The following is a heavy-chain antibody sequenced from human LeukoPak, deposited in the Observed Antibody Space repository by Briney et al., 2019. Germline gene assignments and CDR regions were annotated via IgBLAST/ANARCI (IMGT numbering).Heavy chain of an antibody. V-gene: IGHV3-48*03. D-gene: IGHD3-10*01. CDR1: GFTFSSYD. Sequence: PGGSLRLSCAASGFTFSSYDMNWVRQAPGKGLEWVSYISTSGSTTYYADSVKGRFTISRDNAKNSLFLQMYSLRAEDTAVYYCARGRLALYFGDDFWGQGPLVTVSS. CDR2: ISTSGSTT. J-gene: IGHJ4*02. CDR3: ARGRLALYFGDDF.